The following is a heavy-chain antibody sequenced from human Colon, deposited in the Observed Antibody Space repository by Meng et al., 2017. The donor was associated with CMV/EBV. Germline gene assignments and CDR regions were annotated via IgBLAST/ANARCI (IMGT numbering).Heavy chain of an antibody. CDR2: IYSGGSA. D-gene: IGHD3-10*01. CDR3: ARALSGDGMDV. CDR1: GLAVSGNY. V-gene: IGHV3-53*01. Sequence: GESLKISCEASGLAVSGNYMNWVRQAPGKGLEWVSIIYSGGSAYYTDSVKGRFTISRDNAKNTVYLQMNSLRAEDTAVYYCARALSGDGMDVWGQGTTVTVSS. J-gene: IGHJ6*02.